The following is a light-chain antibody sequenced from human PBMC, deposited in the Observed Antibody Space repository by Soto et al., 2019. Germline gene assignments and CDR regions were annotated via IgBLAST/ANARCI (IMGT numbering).Light chain of an antibody. CDR3: QQFHRYPWT. J-gene: IGKJ1*01. Sequence: DIQMTQSPSTLSASVGDRVTITCRASQSISDLLAWYQQKPGKAPKLLIYTASTLESGVPSRFSGSGSGTEFALTISSLQPDDFATYYCQQFHRYPWTFGQGTKVVIK. CDR1: QSISDL. V-gene: IGKV1-5*03. CDR2: TAS.